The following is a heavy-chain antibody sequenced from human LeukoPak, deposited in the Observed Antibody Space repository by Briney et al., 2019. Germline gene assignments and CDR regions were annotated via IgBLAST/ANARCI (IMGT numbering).Heavy chain of an antibody. Sequence: GGSLRLSCAASGFTLSTYTMNWVRQAPGKGLEWVSYIRSGSGGFTSYADSVKGRFATSSDVAKNSLYLQMNSLRDEDTAVYFCVRDFRYAFDSWGQGTMVTVS. J-gene: IGHJ3*01. V-gene: IGHV3-48*02. CDR1: GFTLSTYT. CDR3: VRDFRYAFDS. CDR2: IRSGSGGFT.